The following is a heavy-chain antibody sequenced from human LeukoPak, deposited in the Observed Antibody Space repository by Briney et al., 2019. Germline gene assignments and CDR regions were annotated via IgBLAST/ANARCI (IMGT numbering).Heavy chain of an antibody. Sequence: SQTLSLTCTVSGGSISSGDYYWNWIRQPPGKGLEWIGYIYYSGSTNYNPSLKSRVTISVDTSKNQFSLKLSSVTAADTAVYYCARVTREQLVPRPVGAFDIWAKGQWSPSLQ. D-gene: IGHD6-6*01. CDR1: GGSISSGDYY. J-gene: IGHJ3*02. V-gene: IGHV4-61*08. CDR2: IYYSGST. CDR3: ARVTREQLVPRPVGAFDI.